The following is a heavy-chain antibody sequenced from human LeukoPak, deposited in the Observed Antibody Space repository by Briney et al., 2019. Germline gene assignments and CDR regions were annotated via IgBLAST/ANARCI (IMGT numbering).Heavy chain of an antibody. CDR2: ISGSGGST. J-gene: IGHJ4*02. CDR3: ASMFSGIRRNYYLDY. Sequence: PGGSLRLSCAASRFPFSSYSMVWVRQAPGKGLEWVSAISGSGGSTYYADSVKGRFTISRHNSKNTLYLQMNSLRAEDTAVYYCASMFSGIRRNYYLDYWGQGTLVTVSS. CDR1: RFPFSSYS. D-gene: IGHD3-10*01. V-gene: IGHV3-23*01.